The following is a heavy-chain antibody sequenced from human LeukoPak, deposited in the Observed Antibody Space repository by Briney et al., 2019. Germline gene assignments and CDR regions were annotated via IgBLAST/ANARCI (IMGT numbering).Heavy chain of an antibody. CDR2: ISSSGGST. CDR1: GFTFSSYA. J-gene: IGHJ6*03. CDR3: ARVLYDFWSGLGMDV. Sequence: RTGGSLRLSCAASGFTFSSYAMNWVRQAPGKGPEWVSAISSSGGSTYYADSVKGRFTISRDNSKNTLYLQMNSLRAEDTAVYYCARVLYDFWSGLGMDVWGKGTTVTVSS. V-gene: IGHV3-23*01. D-gene: IGHD3-3*01.